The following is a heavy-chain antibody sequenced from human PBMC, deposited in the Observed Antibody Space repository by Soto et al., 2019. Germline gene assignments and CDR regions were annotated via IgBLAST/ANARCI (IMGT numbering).Heavy chain of an antibody. CDR1: GFTFDDYA. CDR3: AKASIAAAGRGGVFADY. D-gene: IGHD6-13*01. CDR2: ISWNSGSI. Sequence: GGSLRLSCAASGFTFDDYAMHWVRQAPGKGLEWVSGISWNSGSIGYADSVKGRFTISRDNAKNSLYLQMNSLRAEDTALYYCAKASIAAAGRGGVFADYWGQGTLVTVSS. J-gene: IGHJ4*02. V-gene: IGHV3-9*01.